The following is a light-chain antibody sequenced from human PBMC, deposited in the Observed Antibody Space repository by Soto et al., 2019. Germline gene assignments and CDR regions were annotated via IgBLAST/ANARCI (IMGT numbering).Light chain of an antibody. CDR3: LELDSYPRT. V-gene: IGKV1D-12*01. J-gene: IGKJ3*01. CDR2: EAS. Sequence: DIQMTQSPSSVSASVGDRVTITCRASQGISSWLAWYQQKPGKAPNLLIYEASTLQSGVPSRFSGSGSGTEFTLSVSSLQAEELGNYDCLELDSYPRTFGHGTNMDI. CDR1: QGISSW.